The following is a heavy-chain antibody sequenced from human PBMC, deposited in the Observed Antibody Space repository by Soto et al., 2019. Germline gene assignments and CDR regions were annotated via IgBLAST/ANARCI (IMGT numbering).Heavy chain of an antibody. Sequence: QVQLVQSGAEVKKPGASVKVSCKASGYTFTGYYMHWVRQAPGQGLEWMGWIKPNSGGTNYAQKFQGRVTMTRDTSISTAYMELSRLRSDDTAVYYCARDTRLMTTVTSPYDYWGQGTLVTVSS. CDR3: ARDTRLMTTVTSPYDY. J-gene: IGHJ4*02. V-gene: IGHV1-2*02. CDR1: GYTFTGYY. D-gene: IGHD4-4*01. CDR2: IKPNSGGT.